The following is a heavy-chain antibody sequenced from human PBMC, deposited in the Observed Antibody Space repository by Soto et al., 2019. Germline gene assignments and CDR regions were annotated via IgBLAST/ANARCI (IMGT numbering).Heavy chain of an antibody. Sequence: SETLSLTCTVSRGSISSSYYYWGWIRQPPGKGLEWIGSMFSTGNTFYNPSLKSRVTISVDTSKNQLSLKLTSVTAADTAVYYCASHRLMRGAFDAFDIWGQGTMVTVSS. CDR3: ASHRLMRGAFDAFDI. J-gene: IGHJ3*02. D-gene: IGHD3-10*01. CDR1: RGSISSSYYY. V-gene: IGHV4-39*01. CDR2: MFSTGNT.